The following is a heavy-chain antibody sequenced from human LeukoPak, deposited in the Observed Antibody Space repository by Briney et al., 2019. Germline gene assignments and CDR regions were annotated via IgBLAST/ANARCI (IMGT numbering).Heavy chain of an antibody. CDR2: IYYSGST. Sequence: SETLSLTCTVSGGSINSYYWSWIRQPPGKELEWIGYIYYSGSTNYNPSLKSRVTISVDTSKNQFSLILNSVTAADTAVYYCARYSNAYAGARWFNHWGQGTLVTVSS. D-gene: IGHD2-21*01. CDR3: ARYSNAYAGARWFNH. CDR1: GGSINSYY. J-gene: IGHJ5*02. V-gene: IGHV4-59*13.